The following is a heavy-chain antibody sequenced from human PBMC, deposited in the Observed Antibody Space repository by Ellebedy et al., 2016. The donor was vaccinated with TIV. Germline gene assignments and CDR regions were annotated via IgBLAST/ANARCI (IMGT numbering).Heavy chain of an antibody. D-gene: IGHD1-26*01. CDR3: ARVMTGELLGGGWFDP. Sequence: AASVKVSCKASGYTFTSYGISWVRQAPGQGLEWMGWISAYNGNTNYAQKLQGRVTMTTDTSMSTAYMELRSLRSDDTAVYYCARVMTGELLGGGWFDPWGQGTLVTVSS. CDR1: GYTFTSYG. CDR2: ISAYNGNT. J-gene: IGHJ5*02. V-gene: IGHV1-18*01.